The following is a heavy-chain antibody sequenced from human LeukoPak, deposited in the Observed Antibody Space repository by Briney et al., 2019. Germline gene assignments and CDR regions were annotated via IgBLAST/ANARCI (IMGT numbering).Heavy chain of an antibody. D-gene: IGHD2-21*02. Sequence: GGSLRLSCAASGFTFSSYWMSWVRQAPGKGLEWVANIKQDGSEKYYVDSVKGRFTISRDNAKNSLYLQMNSLRAEDTAVYYCSSDEHRYYQLAYCGGDCYSWEDYWCQGTLVIVCS. CDR1: GFTFSSYW. V-gene: IGHV3-7*01. J-gene: IGHJ4*02. CDR3: SSDEHRYYQLAYCGGDCYSWEDY. CDR2: IKQDGSEK.